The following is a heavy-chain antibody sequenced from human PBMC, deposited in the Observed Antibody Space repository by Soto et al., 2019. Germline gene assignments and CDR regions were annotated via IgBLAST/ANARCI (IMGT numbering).Heavy chain of an antibody. V-gene: IGHV4-38-2*02. Sequence: SETLSLTCTVSGYSISSGYYWGWIRQPPGKGLEWIGSIYHSGSTYYNPSLKSRVTISVDTSKNQFSLKLSSVTAADTAVYYCARVRGALSGGWFDYWGQGTLVTVSS. D-gene: IGHD6-19*01. CDR1: GYSISSGYY. J-gene: IGHJ4*02. CDR3: ARVRGALSGGWFDY. CDR2: IYHSGST.